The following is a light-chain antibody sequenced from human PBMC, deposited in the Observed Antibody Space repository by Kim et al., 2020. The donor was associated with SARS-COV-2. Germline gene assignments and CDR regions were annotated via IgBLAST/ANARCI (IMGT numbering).Light chain of an antibody. CDR1: SLRSYY. CDR2: GKN. Sequence: VALGQTVRITCQGDSLRSYYATWYQQKPGQAPILVIYGKNNRPSVLPDRFSGSSSGNTASLTITGTQAGDEADYYCNSRDSNDNVVFGGGTKLTVL. V-gene: IGLV3-19*01. CDR3: NSRDSNDNVV. J-gene: IGLJ2*01.